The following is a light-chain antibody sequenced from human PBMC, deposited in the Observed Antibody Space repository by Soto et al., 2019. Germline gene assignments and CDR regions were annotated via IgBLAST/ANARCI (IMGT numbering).Light chain of an antibody. CDR3: CSYAGSYTFEV. CDR2: EVS. Sequence: QSVLAQPASVSGSPGQSITISCTGTSSDFGSYNLVSWYQQHPGKAPNLIISEVSKRPSGVSNRFSGSKSGNTASLTISGLQAEDEADYYCCSYAGSYTFEVFGTGTKVTVL. J-gene: IGLJ1*01. V-gene: IGLV2-23*02. CDR1: SSDFGSYNL.